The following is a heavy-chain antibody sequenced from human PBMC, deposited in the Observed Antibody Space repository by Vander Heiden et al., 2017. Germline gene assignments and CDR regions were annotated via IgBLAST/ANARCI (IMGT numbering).Heavy chain of an antibody. V-gene: IGHV3-9*01. CDR3: AKDMRAVYYYGMDV. Sequence: EAQLVESGGNLAQPGRSLRPSCAASGFKFDDHAMHWVRQRPGKGLEWVAGISWNGDSIGYADSVKGRFIISRDNAKNSVYLQMNSLRPEDTALYYCAKDMRAVYYYGMDVWGQGIPVTVSS. CDR1: GFKFDDHA. J-gene: IGHJ6*02. CDR2: ISWNGDSI.